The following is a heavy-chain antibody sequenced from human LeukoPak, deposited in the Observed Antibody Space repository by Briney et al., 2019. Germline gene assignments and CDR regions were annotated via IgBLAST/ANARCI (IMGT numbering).Heavy chain of an antibody. D-gene: IGHD5-24*01. CDR3: AILTCRDGYNNEPTLDY. CDR2: ISGSGGST. J-gene: IGHJ4*02. V-gene: IGHV3-23*01. CDR1: GFTFSSYA. Sequence: GGSLRLSCAASGFTFSSYAMSWVRQAPGKGLEWVSAISGSGGSTYYADSVKGRFTISRDNSKNTLYLQMNSLRAEDTAVYYCAILTCRDGYNNEPTLDYWGQGTLVTVSS.